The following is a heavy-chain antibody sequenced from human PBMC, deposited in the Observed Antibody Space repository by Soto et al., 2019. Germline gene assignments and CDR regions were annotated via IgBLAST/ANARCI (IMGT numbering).Heavy chain of an antibody. D-gene: IGHD2-8*01. J-gene: IGHJ6*02. V-gene: IGHV3-30-3*01. CDR1: EFTFSSYA. Sequence: QLVESGGRGVQPGRSLRLSCAASEFTFSSYAMHWVRQAPGRGLEWVALISFDGSNEYYADSVKGRFIISRDNSKNMVYLQMNSLRPDDTAIYYCGRPIPRCSYHYGMDVWGQGTTVTVSS. CDR3: GRPIPRCSYHYGMDV. CDR2: ISFDGSNE.